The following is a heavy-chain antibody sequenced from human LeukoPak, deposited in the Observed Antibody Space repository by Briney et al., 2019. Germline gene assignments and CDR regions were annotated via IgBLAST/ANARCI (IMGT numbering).Heavy chain of an antibody. D-gene: IGHD3-3*02. CDR2: IYYSGST. Sequence: SETLSLTCTVSGGSISSYYWSWIRQPPGKGLEWIGYIYYSGSTNYNPSLKSRVTISVDTSKNQFSLNLSSVTAADTAVYYCARGGDSKHLVNWGQGTLVTVSS. V-gene: IGHV4-59*01. CDR3: ARGGDSKHLVN. CDR1: GGSISSYY. J-gene: IGHJ4*02.